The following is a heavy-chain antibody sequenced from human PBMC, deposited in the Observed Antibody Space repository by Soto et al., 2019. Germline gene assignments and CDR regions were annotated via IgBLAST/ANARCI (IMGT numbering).Heavy chain of an antibody. CDR1: GYSFTSYW. J-gene: IGHJ6*02. CDR2: IYPSDSYT. CDR3: ARDLSHFRYHYYAMDV. Sequence: GESLKISCNGSGYSFTSYWISWVRQMPGKGLEWMGRIYPSDSYTNYSPSFQGHVTITVDKSTSTAYLQWDTLKASDTAMYYCARDLSHFRYHYYAMDVWGQGTKVTVYS. V-gene: IGHV5-10-1*01. D-gene: IGHD3-3*02.